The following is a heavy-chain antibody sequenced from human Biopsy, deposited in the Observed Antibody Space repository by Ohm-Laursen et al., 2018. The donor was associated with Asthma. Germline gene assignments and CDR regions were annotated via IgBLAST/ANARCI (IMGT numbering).Heavy chain of an antibody. D-gene: IGHD6-19*01. CDR2: LMTVFGTT. J-gene: IGHJ6*02. CDR1: GGTFSNFA. Sequence: SSVKVSCKAPGGTFSNFAIRWVRQAPGQGLEWLGGLMTVFGTTNYAQKFQGRVTIAADYSTSTAYMEVTSLRSEDTAIYYCARCQVGYSSGWSLLLKKIYYSGMDVWGQGTAVTVSS. V-gene: IGHV1-69*01. CDR3: ARCQVGYSSGWSLLLKKIYYSGMDV.